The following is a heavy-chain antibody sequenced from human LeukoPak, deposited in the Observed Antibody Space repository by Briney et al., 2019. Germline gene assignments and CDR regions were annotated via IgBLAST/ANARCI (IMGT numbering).Heavy chain of an antibody. J-gene: IGHJ5*02. CDR2: ISGNGGNG. CDR3: AKGPDDDSNYLFDH. CDR1: EFTTNRYT. Sequence: GSLSLSYAASEFTTNRYTLSWVRHPPQRLVERVSVISGNGGNGNPTDAVKVRLTVTRDNSKNTQYLHMNSLRLEDTAVDHCAKGPDDDSNYLFDHWGQGTLVTVSS. V-gene: IGHV3-23*01. D-gene: IGHD4-11*01.